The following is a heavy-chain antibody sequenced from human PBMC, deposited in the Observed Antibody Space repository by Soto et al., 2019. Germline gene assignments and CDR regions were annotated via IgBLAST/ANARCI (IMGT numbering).Heavy chain of an antibody. Sequence: QVQLQESGPGLVKPSETLSLTCTVSGGSISSYYWSWIRQPPGKGLEWIGYIYYSGSTNYNPSLXTXVXIXXAKSKHPFSLKLRSVTAADTAVYSSARRSWSCFDYWGQGTLVTVSS. V-gene: IGHV4-59*08. J-gene: IGHJ4*02. CDR3: ARRSWSCFDY. CDR1: GGSISSYY. CDR2: IYYSGST.